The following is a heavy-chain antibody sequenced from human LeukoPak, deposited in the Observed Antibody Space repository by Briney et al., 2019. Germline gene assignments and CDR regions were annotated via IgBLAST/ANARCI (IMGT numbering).Heavy chain of an antibody. CDR1: GISFSTSG. CDR3: AWGWLQPFNS. D-gene: IGHD5-24*01. V-gene: IGHV3-23*01. CDR2: ISGGDGHS. J-gene: IGHJ4*02. Sequence: GGSLRLSCATSGISFSTSGFSWLRLAPEKGLVWVSGISGGDGHSYYADSVRGRFTITRDNSKKTVDLQMNSLRAEDTAIYFCAWGWLQPFNSWGQGTLVTVSS.